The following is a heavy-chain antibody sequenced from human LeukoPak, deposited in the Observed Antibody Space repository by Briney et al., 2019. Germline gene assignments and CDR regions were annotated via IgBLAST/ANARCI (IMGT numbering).Heavy chain of an antibody. D-gene: IGHD3-3*01. J-gene: IGHJ4*02. CDR3: ARGPKYYDFWSGYPHYDY. CDR2: INHSGST. V-gene: IGHV4-34*01. Sequence: SETLSLTCAVYGGSFSGYYWSWIRQPPGKGLGWIGEINHSGSTNYNPSLKSRVTISVDTSKNQFSLKLSSVTAADTAVYYCARGPKYYDFWSGYPHYDYWGQGTLVTVSS. CDR1: GGSFSGYY.